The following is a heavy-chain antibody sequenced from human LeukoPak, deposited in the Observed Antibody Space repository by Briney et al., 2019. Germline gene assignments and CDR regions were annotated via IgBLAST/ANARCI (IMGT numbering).Heavy chain of an antibody. CDR2: ISSSSSYI. V-gene: IGHV3-21*01. J-gene: IGHJ4*02. Sequence: SGGSLRLSCAASGFTFSSYSMNWVRQAPGKGLEWVSSISSSSSYIYYADSVKGRFTISRDNAKNSLYLQMNSLRAEDTAVYYCARDLVGTAMADYWGQGTLVTVSS. CDR1: GFTFSSYS. CDR3: ARDLVGTAMADY. D-gene: IGHD5-18*01.